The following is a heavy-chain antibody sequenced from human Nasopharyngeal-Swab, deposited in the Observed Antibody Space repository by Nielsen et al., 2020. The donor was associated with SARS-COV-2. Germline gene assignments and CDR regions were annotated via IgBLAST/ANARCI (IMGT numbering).Heavy chain of an antibody. V-gene: IGHV4-34*01. CDR2: INHSGST. CDR3: ARGEGIAAAEATYNWFDT. CDR1: GGPFSAYY. J-gene: IGHJ5*02. Sequence: SDTLSLTCAVYGGPFSAYYWSWIRQPPGKGLEWIGEINHSGSTNYNPSLKSRVTISVDTSKNQFSLKLSSVAAADTAVYYCARGEGIAAAEATYNWFDTWGQGTLVTVSS. D-gene: IGHD6-13*01.